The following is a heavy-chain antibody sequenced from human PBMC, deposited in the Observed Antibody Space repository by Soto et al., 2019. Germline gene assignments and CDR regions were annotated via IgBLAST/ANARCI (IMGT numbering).Heavy chain of an antibody. CDR2: ITYDGTKK. CDR3: VKDWDTAMVIGYYGMDV. D-gene: IGHD5-18*01. J-gene: IGHJ6*02. CDR1: GFTFSRYL. V-gene: IGHV3-30*18. Sequence: GGSLRLSCAASGFTFSRYLMNWVRQAPGKGLELVADITYDGTKKYYADSVKGRFTISRDNSKNTLYLQMNSLRAEDTAVYYCVKDWDTAMVIGYYGMDVWGQGTTVTVSS.